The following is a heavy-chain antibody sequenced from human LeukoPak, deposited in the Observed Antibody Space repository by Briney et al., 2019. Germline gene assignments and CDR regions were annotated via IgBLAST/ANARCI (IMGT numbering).Heavy chain of an antibody. CDR2: ISGSAGTT. V-gene: IGHV3-23*01. CDR3: AKGALEWTYYFDY. Sequence: PGGSLRLSCATSGFPFSSYAMTWVRQAPGKGLEGVSAISGSAGTTYYADSVKGRVTISRDNSRNKLYMQMSSLRADDTAVYYCAKGALEWTYYFDYWGQGILVTVSS. D-gene: IGHD3-3*01. CDR1: GFPFSSYA. J-gene: IGHJ4*02.